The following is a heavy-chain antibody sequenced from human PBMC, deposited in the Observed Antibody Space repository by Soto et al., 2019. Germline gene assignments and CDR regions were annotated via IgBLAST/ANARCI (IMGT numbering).Heavy chain of an antibody. Sequence: PSETLSLTCTVSGGSISSYYWSWIRQPPEKGLEWIGYMHYNGFSHYNPSLKSRLTLSVDRSQNQFTLQLTSVTVADTAVYYCATSYGTAWYISWGQGIQVTVSS. CDR3: ATSYGTAWYIS. V-gene: IGHV4-59*01. J-gene: IGHJ4*02. D-gene: IGHD6-13*01. CDR1: GGSISSYY. CDR2: MHYNGFS.